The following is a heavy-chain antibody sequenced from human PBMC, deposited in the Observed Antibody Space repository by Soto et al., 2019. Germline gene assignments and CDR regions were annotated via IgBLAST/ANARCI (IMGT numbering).Heavy chain of an antibody. CDR3: ARYYCSSTSCYFDY. CDR1: GGTFSSYA. V-gene: IGHV1-2*02. Sequence: QVQLVQSGAEVKKPGSSVKVSCKASGGTFSSYAISWVRQAPGQGLEWMGGIIPNSGGTNYAQKFQGRVTMTRDTSISTAYMELSRLRSDDTAVYYCARYYCSSTSCYFDYWGQGTLVTVSS. J-gene: IGHJ4*02. CDR2: IIPNSGGT. D-gene: IGHD2-2*01.